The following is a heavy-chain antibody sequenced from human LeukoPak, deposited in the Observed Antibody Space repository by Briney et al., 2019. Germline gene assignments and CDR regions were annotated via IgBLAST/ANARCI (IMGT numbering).Heavy chain of an antibody. CDR2: IYPGDSDT. J-gene: IGHJ6*03. D-gene: IGHD2-21*02. CDR1: GYSFTSYW. CDR3: ARLGAYCGGDCYSGVYYMDV. V-gene: IGHV5-51*01. Sequence: GESLKISCKGSGYSFTSYWIGWVRQMPGKGLEWMGIIYPGDSDTRYSPSFQGQVTISADKSISTAYLQWSSLEASDTAMYYCARLGAYCGGDCYSGVYYMDVWGKGTTVTISS.